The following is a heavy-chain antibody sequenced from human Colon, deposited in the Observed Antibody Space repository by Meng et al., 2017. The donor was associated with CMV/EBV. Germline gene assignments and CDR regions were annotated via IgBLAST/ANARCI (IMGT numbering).Heavy chain of an antibody. V-gene: IGHV4-4*02. D-gene: IGHD3-16*01. J-gene: IGHJ5*02. CDR3: ARGRDYVWGT. CDR2: IYHTGST. Sequence: SETLSLTCDISGDSISSSGVWWSWVRQPPGKGLERIGEIYHTGSTNYNPSLMSRVTISVDKSKNQFSLNLISVTAADTAVYYCARGRDYVWGTWGQGTLVTVSS. CDR1: GDSISSSGVW.